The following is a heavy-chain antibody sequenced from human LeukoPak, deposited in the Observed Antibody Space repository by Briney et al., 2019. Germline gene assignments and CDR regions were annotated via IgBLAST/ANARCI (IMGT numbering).Heavy chain of an antibody. CDR3: SLRNYDFWSGYYTGDYYYGMDV. V-gene: IGHV1-8*01. D-gene: IGHD3-3*01. CDR1: GYTFTSYD. J-gene: IGHJ6*02. CDR2: MNPNSGNT. Sequence: GASVKVSCKASGYTFTSYDINWVRQAPGQGLEWMGWMNPNSGNTGYAQKFQGRVTMTRNTSISTAYMELSSLGSEDTAVYYCSLRNYDFWSGYYTGDYYYGMDVWGQGTTVTVSS.